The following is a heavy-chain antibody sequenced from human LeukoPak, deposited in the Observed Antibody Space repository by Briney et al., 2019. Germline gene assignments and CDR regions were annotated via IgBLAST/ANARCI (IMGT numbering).Heavy chain of an antibody. D-gene: IGHD5-12*01. CDR3: ARALKRGYSGYDYRYYFDY. J-gene: IGHJ4*02. V-gene: IGHV4-34*01. CDR1: GGSFSGYY. CDR2: INHSGST. Sequence: SETLSLTCAVYGGSFSGYYWSWIRQPPGKGLEWIGEINHSGSTNYNPSLKSRATISVDTSKNQFSLKLSSVTAADTAVYYCARALKRGYSGYDYRYYFDYWGQGTLVTVSS.